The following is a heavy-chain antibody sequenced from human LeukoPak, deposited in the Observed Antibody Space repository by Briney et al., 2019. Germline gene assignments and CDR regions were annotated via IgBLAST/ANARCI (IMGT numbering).Heavy chain of an antibody. CDR1: CYTFTVYY. D-gene: IGHD3-22*01. CDR3: ARGSYYDSSGNAFNI. V-gene: IGHV1-2*02. J-gene: IGHJ3*02. Sequence: ASLLVSFKASCYTFTVYYKHWVRQAPAHRHEGLVWIYPKISGTNYAQKLQVKVTMPRDTSIRTAYMELSRLRSDDTAVYYCARGSYYDSSGNAFNIWGQGTMVTVFS. CDR2: IYPKISGT.